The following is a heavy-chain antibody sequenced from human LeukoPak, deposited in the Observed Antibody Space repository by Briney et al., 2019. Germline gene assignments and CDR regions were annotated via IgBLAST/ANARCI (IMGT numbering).Heavy chain of an antibody. V-gene: IGHV4-61*02. Sequence: SETLSLTCTVSGGSISSGSYYWRWIRQPAGTGLEWIGRIYTSGSTNYNPSLKSRVTISVDTSKNQFSLKLSSVTAADTAVYYCARSGDSSGYYWYYFDYWGQGTLVTVSS. CDR3: ARSGDSSGYYWYYFDY. CDR1: GGSISSGSYY. CDR2: IYTSGST. D-gene: IGHD3-22*01. J-gene: IGHJ4*02.